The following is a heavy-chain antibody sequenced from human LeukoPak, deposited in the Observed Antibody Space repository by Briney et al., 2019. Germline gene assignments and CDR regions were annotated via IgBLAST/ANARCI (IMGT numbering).Heavy chain of an antibody. Sequence: GESLQISFQGSGYSFITYGNGWVRQMPGKGLEWIGIIYPGDSNTKYSPSFQDQVTISVDKSINTAYLQWSSLKASDTAMYYCALSRQEFDPWGQGTLVTVSS. V-gene: IGHV5-51*01. CDR2: IYPGDSNT. D-gene: IGHD6-13*01. CDR3: ALSRQEFDP. J-gene: IGHJ5*02. CDR1: GYSFITYG.